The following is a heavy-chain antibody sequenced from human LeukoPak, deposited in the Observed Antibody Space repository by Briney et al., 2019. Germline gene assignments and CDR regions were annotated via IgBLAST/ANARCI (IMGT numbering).Heavy chain of an antibody. CDR2: ISGGGDEI. V-gene: IGHV3-48*03. D-gene: IGHD5-18*01. Sequence: GGSLRLSCAASGFSFSSYEMNWVRQAPGKGLQWISYISGGGDEIYYGDSVKDRFTVSRDNAKNSLYLLMNSPRAEDTAVYYCVRDRPDRGYSYGRDFDYWGQGTLVTVSS. J-gene: IGHJ4*02. CDR1: GFSFSSYE. CDR3: VRDRPDRGYSYGRDFDY.